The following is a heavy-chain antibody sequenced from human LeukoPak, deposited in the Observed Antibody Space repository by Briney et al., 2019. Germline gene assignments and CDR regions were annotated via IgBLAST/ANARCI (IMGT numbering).Heavy chain of an antibody. CDR2: IYHSGST. CDR1: GGSISSGGYS. J-gene: IGHJ4*02. Sequence: SETLSLTCAVSGGSISSGGYSWSWLRQPPGKGLEWIGYIYHSGSTYYNPSLKSRVTISVDRSKNQFSLKLSSVTAADTAVYYCARGHSGYADYWGQGTLVTVSS. D-gene: IGHD5-12*01. CDR3: ARGHSGYADY. V-gene: IGHV4-30-2*01.